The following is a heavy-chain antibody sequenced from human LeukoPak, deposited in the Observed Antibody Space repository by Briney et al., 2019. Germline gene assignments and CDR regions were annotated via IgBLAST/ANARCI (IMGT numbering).Heavy chain of an antibody. J-gene: IGHJ4*02. CDR2: INSDGSTT. V-gene: IGHV3-74*01. Sequence: GGSLRLSCAASGFTFSSYWMHWVRQAPGKGLVWVSRINSDGSTTSYADSVKGRFTISRDNAKNTLYLQMNSLRAEDTAVYYCAKGYKYYYDSSGYYYYFDYWGQGTLVTVSS. CDR3: AKGYKYYYDSSGYYYYFDY. D-gene: IGHD3-22*01. CDR1: GFTFSSYW.